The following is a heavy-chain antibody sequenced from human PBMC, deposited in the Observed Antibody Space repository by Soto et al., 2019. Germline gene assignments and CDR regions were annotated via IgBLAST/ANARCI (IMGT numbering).Heavy chain of an antibody. V-gene: IGHV3-23*01. CDR2: INAGVFTT. J-gene: IGHJ6*02. D-gene: IGHD2-15*01. CDR1: GFSFSTYT. Sequence: PGGSLRLSCSASGFSFSTYTMNWVRLAPGKGLEWVSGINAGVFTTYYADSVKGRFTISRDNSRKVLYLQMNSLRVEDTAIYYWGDGLRTYGICGMDDWGQGTTVTVSS. CDR3: GDGLRTYGICGMDD.